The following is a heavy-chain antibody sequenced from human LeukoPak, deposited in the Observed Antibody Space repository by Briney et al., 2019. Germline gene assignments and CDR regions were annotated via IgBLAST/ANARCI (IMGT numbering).Heavy chain of an antibody. J-gene: IGHJ3*02. V-gene: IGHV3-21*01. CDR3: ARDAPSDYGDYVPDAFDI. CDR1: GFTFSSYS. Sequence: GGSLRLSCAASGFTFSSYSMNWVRQAPGKGLEWVSSISSSSSYIYYADSVKGRFTISRDNAKNSLYLQMNILRAEDTAVYYCARDAPSDYGDYVPDAFDIWGQGTMVTVSS. CDR2: ISSSSSYI. D-gene: IGHD4-17*01.